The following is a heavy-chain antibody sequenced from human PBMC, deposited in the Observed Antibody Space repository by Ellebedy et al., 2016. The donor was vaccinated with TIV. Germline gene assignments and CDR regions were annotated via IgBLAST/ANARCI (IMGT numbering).Heavy chain of an antibody. D-gene: IGHD5-24*01. V-gene: IGHV3-9*01. CDR2: ISWNSDSI. Sequence: SLKISCAASGFTFDDYAMHWVRQAPGKGLEWVSGISWNSDSIGYADSVKGRFTISRDNAKNSLYLQMNSLRAEDTALYYCAKGEGYNDYYYYGMDVWGQGTTVTVSS. CDR1: GFTFDDYA. J-gene: IGHJ6*02. CDR3: AKGEGYNDYYYYGMDV.